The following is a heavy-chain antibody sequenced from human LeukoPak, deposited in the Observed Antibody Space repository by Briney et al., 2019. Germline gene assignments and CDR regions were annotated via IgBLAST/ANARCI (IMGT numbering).Heavy chain of an antibody. Sequence: ASVKVSCKASGSTVTDYYIHWVQQAPGKGLEWMGRVDPEEGETIYADRFQGRLIITADTFTDTAYMGLSSLRSEDTAVYFCATSPSIPAAPNDYWGQGTLVTVSS. D-gene: IGHD2-2*01. J-gene: IGHJ4*02. CDR2: VDPEEGET. CDR1: GSTVTDYY. CDR3: ATSPSIPAAPNDY. V-gene: IGHV1-69-2*01.